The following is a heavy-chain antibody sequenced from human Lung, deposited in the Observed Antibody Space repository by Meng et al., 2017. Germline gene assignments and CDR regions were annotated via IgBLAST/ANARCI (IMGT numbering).Heavy chain of an antibody. CDR3: AASTSIAGYPFDY. Sequence: VALVQSGCGVRKPWGSCAVSCKAYGDNFTSYGISWVRQAPGQGLEWMGWSSAYNGNTNYAQKLQGRVTMTTDTSTSTAYMELRSLRSDDTVVYYCAASTSIAGYPFDYWGQGTLVTVSS. CDR1: GDNFTSYG. CDR2: SSAYNGNT. D-gene: IGHD6-6*01. J-gene: IGHJ4*02. V-gene: IGHV1-18*01.